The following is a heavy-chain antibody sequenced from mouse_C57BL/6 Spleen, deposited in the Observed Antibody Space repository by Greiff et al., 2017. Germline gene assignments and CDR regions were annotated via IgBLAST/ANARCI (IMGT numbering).Heavy chain of an antibody. D-gene: IGHD1-1*01. CDR2: IDPSDSYT. Sequence: QVQLQQSGAELVMPGASVKLSCKASGYTFTSYWMHWVKQRPGQGLEWIGEIDPSDSYTNYNQKFKGKSTLTVDKSSSTAYMQLSSLTSEDSAVYYCARCYCGSSYFDYWGQGTTLTVSS. J-gene: IGHJ2*01. CDR1: GYTFTSYW. V-gene: IGHV1-69*01. CDR3: ARCYCGSSYFDY.